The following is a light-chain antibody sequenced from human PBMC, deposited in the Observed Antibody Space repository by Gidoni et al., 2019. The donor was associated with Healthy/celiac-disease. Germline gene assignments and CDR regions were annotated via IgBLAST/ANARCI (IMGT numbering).Light chain of an antibody. Sequence: QSVLTQPPSVSGAPGQRVTISCPGSSPNIGAGYDVHWYQQLPGTAPKLLIYGNSNRPAGVPDRFSGSKSGTSASLAITGLQAEDGADYYCQSYDSSLSAVFGGGTKLTVL. CDR3: QSYDSSLSAV. J-gene: IGLJ2*01. V-gene: IGLV1-40*01. CDR2: GNS. CDR1: SPNIGAGYD.